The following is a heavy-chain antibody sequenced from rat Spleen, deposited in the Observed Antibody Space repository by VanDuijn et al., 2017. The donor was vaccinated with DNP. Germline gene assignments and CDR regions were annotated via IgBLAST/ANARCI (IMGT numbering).Heavy chain of an antibody. CDR3: ARRMGTLYYAMDA. Sequence: EVQLVESGGGLVQPGRSLKLSCAASGFTFSDYYMAWVRQAPTKGLEWVAYISYDGGSTYYGDSVKGRFTISRDNAKSTLYLQMNSLRSDDMATYYCARRMGTLYYAMDAWGQGTSVTVSS. CDR2: ISYDGGST. CDR1: GFTFSDYY. V-gene: IGHV5-22*01. J-gene: IGHJ4*01. D-gene: IGHD1-7*01.